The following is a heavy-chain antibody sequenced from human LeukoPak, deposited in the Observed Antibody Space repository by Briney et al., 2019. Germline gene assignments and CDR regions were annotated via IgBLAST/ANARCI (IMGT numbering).Heavy chain of an antibody. J-gene: IGHJ5*02. V-gene: IGHV6-1*01. Sequence: SQTLSLTCAISGDSVSINSAAWNWIRQSPSRGLEWLGRTYYRSKWYNDYAVSVKSRITINPDTSKNQFSLQLNSVTPEDTAVYYCARDRSRASGSYFGWFDPWGQGTLVTVSS. CDR3: ARDRSRASGSYFGWFDP. D-gene: IGHD1-26*01. CDR2: TYYRSKWYN. CDR1: GDSVSINSAA.